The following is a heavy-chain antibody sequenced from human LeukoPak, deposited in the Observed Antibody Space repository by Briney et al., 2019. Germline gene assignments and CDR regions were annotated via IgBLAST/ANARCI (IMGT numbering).Heavy chain of an antibody. V-gene: IGHV3-23*01. CDR3: AKDQYSYGLSTSDY. J-gene: IGHJ4*02. CDR2: ISGSGGST. D-gene: IGHD5-18*01. CDR1: GFTFSSYA. Sequence: GGSLRLSCAASGFTFSSYAMSWVRQAPGKGLEGVSAISGSGGSTYYADSVKGRVTISRDHSKNTLYLQMNSLRAEDTAVYYCAKDQYSYGLSTSDYWGQGTLVTVSS.